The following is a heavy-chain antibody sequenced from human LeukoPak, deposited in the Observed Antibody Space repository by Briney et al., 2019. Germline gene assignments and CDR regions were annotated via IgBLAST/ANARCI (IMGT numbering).Heavy chain of an antibody. CDR2: INQDGSEK. J-gene: IGHJ4*02. V-gene: IGHV3-7*01. D-gene: IGHD3-10*01. CDR3: ARMARESDY. Sequence: GGSLRLSCAASGFTFSNYWMGWVRQAPGKGLEWVVNINQDGSEKYYVDSVKGRFTISRDNAKNSLYLQMNSLSGEDAAVYYCARMARESDYWGQGTLVTVSS. CDR1: GFTFSNYW.